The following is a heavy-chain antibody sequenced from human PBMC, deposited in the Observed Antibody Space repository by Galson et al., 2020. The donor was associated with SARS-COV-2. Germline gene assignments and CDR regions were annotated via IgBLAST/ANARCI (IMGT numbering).Heavy chain of an antibody. D-gene: IGHD6-6*01. CDR2: IIHDGSKE. Sequence: GESLKISCAASGFTFSNYGMHWVRQAPGKGLEWVAVIIHDGSKEQYVDSVKGRFTISRDNSKKTVYLEMKNLRADDTAVYYCATSTQEGAFDFWGQGTKVTVSS. V-gene: IGHV3-33*03. J-gene: IGHJ3*01. CDR1: GFTFSNYG. CDR3: ATSTQEGAFDF.